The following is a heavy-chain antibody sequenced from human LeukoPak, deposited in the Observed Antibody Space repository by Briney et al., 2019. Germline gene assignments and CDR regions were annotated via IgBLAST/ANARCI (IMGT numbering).Heavy chain of an antibody. J-gene: IGHJ5*02. D-gene: IGHD3-22*01. V-gene: IGHV4-61*02. CDR1: GGSISSDSYY. CDR3: ARAGTYYYDSRGENWFDP. Sequence: SETLSLTCTISGGSISSDSYYWSWIRQPAGKGLEWIGRIYTSGSSNYNPSLKSRVTISVDASKNQFSLKLTSVTAADTAVYYCARAGTYYYDSRGENWFDPWGQGTLVTVSS. CDR2: IYTSGSS.